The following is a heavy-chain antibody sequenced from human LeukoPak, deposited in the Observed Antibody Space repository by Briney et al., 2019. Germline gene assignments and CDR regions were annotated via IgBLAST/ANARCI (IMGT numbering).Heavy chain of an antibody. J-gene: IGHJ6*03. CDR2: IIPIFGTA. CDR3: ARGGAYDYGGKSWFRGSTQYYYYYMDV. D-gene: IGHD4-23*01. V-gene: IGHV1-69*05. CDR1: GYTFTSYG. Sequence: GASVKVSCKASGYTFTSYGISWVRQAPGQGLEWMGGIIPIFGTANYAQKFQGRVTITTDESTSTAYMELSSLRSEDTAVYYCARGGAYDYGGKSWFRGSTQYYYYYMDVWGKGTTVTVSS.